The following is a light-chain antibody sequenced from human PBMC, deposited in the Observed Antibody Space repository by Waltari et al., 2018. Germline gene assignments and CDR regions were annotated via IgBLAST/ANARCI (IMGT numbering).Light chain of an antibody. CDR2: KAS. J-gene: IGKJ1*01. CDR1: QSIVGW. Sequence: DIQMTQSPSTLSASVGDRVTITCRASQSIVGWLVWYQQKPGKAPNLLIYKASNLESGVPSRFSGSGSGTEFTLTISSLQPDDFATYYCQQYKSYSRTFGQGTKVEIK. CDR3: QQYKSYSRT. V-gene: IGKV1-5*03.